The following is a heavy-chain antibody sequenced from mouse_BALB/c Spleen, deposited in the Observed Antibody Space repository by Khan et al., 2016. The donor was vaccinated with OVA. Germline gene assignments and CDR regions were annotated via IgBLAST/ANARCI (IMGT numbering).Heavy chain of an antibody. CDR1: GFDFSRYW. CDR3: ARPYRYDGRAWFAY. D-gene: IGHD2-14*01. CDR2: INPDSSTI. Sequence: EVQLVESGGGLVQPGGSLKLSCAASGFDFSRYWMSWVRQAPGKGLEWIGEINPDSSTINYTPSLKDKFIISRDNAKNTLYLEMSQVRSEDIVLFYCARPYRYDGRAWFAYWGQGNLVTVSA. J-gene: IGHJ3*01. V-gene: IGHV4-1*02.